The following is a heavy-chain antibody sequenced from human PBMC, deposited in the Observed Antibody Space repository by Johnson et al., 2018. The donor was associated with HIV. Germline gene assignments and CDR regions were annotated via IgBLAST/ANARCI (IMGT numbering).Heavy chain of an antibody. CDR1: GFTLSNNA. J-gene: IGHJ3*02. V-gene: IGHV3-30*04. CDR3: ARNLMRYNWNADAFDI. Sequence: QVQLVESGGGVVRPGGSLRLSCVASGFTLSNNAMHWVRQAPGKGLEWVAVISYDGSNKYYAHSVKGRFTISRDNARSTRYLQMNSLRPEDTAVYYCARNLMRYNWNADAFDIWGQGTMVTVSS. D-gene: IGHD1-20*01. CDR2: ISYDGSNK.